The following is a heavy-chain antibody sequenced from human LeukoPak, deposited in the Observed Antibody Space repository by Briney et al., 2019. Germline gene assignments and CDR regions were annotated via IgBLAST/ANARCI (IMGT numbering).Heavy chain of an antibody. Sequence: SETLSLTCAVYGGSFSGYYWSWVRQPPGKGLEWIGEINHSGSTNYNPSLKSRVTISVDTSKNQFSLKLSSVTAADTAVYYCARGRGFTVTTRFDYWGQGTLVTVSS. CDR3: ARGRGFTVTTRFDY. J-gene: IGHJ4*02. CDR1: GGSFSGYY. CDR2: INHSGST. D-gene: IGHD4-17*01. V-gene: IGHV4-34*01.